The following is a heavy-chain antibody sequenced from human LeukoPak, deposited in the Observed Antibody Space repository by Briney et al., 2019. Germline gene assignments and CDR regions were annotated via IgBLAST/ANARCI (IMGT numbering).Heavy chain of an antibody. V-gene: IGHV3-30-3*01. D-gene: IGHD1-26*01. CDR2: ISYDGGNK. CDR1: GFTFSSYA. J-gene: IGHJ6*02. Sequence: GRSLRLSCAASGFTFSSYAMHWVRQAPGKGLEWVAVISYDGGNKYYADSVKGRFTISRDNSKNTLYLQMNSLRAEDTAVYYCARETLYPTGTLLYYYGMDVWGQGTTVTVSS. CDR3: ARETLYPTGTLLYYYGMDV.